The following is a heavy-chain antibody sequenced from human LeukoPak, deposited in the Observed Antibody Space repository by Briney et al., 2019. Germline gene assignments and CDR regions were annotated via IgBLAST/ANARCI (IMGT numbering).Heavy chain of an antibody. J-gene: IGHJ6*04. CDR2: ISSSSSYI. CDR3: ARDVGDYCGMDV. Sequence: GGSLRLSCAASGFTFSSYSMNWVRQAPGKGLEWVSSISSSSSYIYYADSVKGRFTISRDNAKNSLYLQLNSLRAEDTAVYYCARDVGDYCGMDVWGKGTTVTVSS. D-gene: IGHD1-26*01. V-gene: IGHV3-21*01. CDR1: GFTFSSYS.